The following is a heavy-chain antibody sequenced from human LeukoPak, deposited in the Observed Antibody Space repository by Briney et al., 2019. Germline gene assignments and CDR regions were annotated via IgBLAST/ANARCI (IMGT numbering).Heavy chain of an antibody. D-gene: IGHD3-9*01. J-gene: IGHJ4*02. CDR3: AKDPSDDYDILTGYFDY. CDR2: ISGSGGST. CDR1: GLTFSSYA. Sequence: GRSLRLSCAASGLTFSSYAMRWGRHAPGKGLEWVSAISGSGGSTYYPYSVKGRFTISRDNIKDPLYLQMNSLRAEDTGVYYCAKDPSDDYDILTGYFDYWGQGTLVTVSS. V-gene: IGHV3-23*01.